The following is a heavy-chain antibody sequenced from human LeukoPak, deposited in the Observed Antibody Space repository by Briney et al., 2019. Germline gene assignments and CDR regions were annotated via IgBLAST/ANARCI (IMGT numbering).Heavy chain of an antibody. D-gene: IGHD2-2*01. CDR3: ARRSCSSTSCYPLDAFDI. CDR2: IYHSGST. Sequence: SETLSLTCAVSGYSTSSGYYWGWIRQPPGTGLEWIGSIYHSGSTYYNPSLKSRVTISVDMSKNQFSLKLSSVTAADTAVYYCARRSCSSTSCYPLDAFDIWGQGTMVTVSS. CDR1: GYSTSSGYY. V-gene: IGHV4-38-2*01. J-gene: IGHJ3*02.